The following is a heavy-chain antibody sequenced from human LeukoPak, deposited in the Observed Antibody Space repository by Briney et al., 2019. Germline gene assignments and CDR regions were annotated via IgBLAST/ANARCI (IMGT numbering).Heavy chain of an antibody. J-gene: IGHJ6*03. D-gene: IGHD3-3*01. V-gene: IGHV3-23*01. Sequence: PGGSLRLSCAASGFTFSSYAMSGVRQAPGKGLEGVSAISGSGGSTYYTDSVKGRFTISRDNSKNTLYLQMNRLRAEDTAVYYCAKGSKEVLFTRDHYMDVWGKGTTVTISS. CDR3: AKGSKEVLFTRDHYMDV. CDR2: ISGSGGST. CDR1: GFTFSSYA.